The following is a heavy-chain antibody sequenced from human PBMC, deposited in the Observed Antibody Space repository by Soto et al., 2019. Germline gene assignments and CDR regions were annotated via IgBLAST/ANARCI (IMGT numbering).Heavy chain of an antibody. D-gene: IGHD3-3*01. J-gene: IGHJ6*03. CDR3: ARGPVNYYDFWSGYYKYYYYYMDV. CDR2: ISAYNGNT. Sequence: GASVKVSCKASGYTFTSYGISWVRQAPGQGLEWMGWISAYNGNTNYAQKLQGRVTMTKDTSTSTAYMELRSLRSDDTAVYYCARGPVNYYDFWSGYYKYYYYYMDVWGKGTTVTVSS. CDR1: GYTFTSYG. V-gene: IGHV1-18*01.